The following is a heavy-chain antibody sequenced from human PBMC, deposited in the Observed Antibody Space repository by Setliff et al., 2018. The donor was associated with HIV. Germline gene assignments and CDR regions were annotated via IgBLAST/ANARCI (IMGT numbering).Heavy chain of an antibody. CDR2: ISSNGGST. D-gene: IGHD2-21*01. Sequence: GGSLRLSCSASGFTFSSYAMHWVRQAPGKGLEYVSAISSNGGSTYYADSVKGRFTISRDNSKNTLYLQMNSLRAEDTAVYYCANPYCARINCYEKYFQHWGQGTLVTVSS. J-gene: IGHJ1*01. V-gene: IGHV3-64*04. CDR3: ANPYCARINCYEKYFQH. CDR1: GFTFSSYA.